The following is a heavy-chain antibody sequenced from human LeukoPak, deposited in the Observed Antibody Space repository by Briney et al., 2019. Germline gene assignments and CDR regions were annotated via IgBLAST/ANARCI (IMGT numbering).Heavy chain of an antibody. D-gene: IGHD3-22*01. CDR2: IHTNGNT. CDR1: GASISSSY. J-gene: IGHJ4*02. V-gene: IGHV4-4*08. CDR3: ARGYYDSRGFSNPCEL. Sequence: SETLSLTCTVSGASISSSYWSWLRQPPGKGLEWIAYIHTNGNTNSNPSLKSRVTVSVDASKNQFSLMLRSVAAADTALYYCARGYYDSRGFSNPCELWGQGPVVRV.